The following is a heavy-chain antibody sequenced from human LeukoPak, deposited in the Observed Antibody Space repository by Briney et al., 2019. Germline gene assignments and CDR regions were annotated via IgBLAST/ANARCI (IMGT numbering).Heavy chain of an antibody. CDR3: ARDLAGGAVPVGYFDY. D-gene: IGHD6-19*01. V-gene: IGHV4-59*01. CDR2: IYYNGRT. Sequence: PSETLSLTRTVSGGSISSYFWTWIRQPPGKGLEWIGYIYYNGRTNFNPSLESRVTMSVDTSKNQFSLKLTSVTAADTAVYYCARDLAGGAVPVGYFDYWGQGVLVTVSS. CDR1: GGSISSYF. J-gene: IGHJ4*02.